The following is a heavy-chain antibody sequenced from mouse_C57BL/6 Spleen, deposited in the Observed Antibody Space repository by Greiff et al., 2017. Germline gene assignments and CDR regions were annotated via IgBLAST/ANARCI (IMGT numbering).Heavy chain of an antibody. V-gene: IGHV1-62-2*01. Sequence: VQRVESGAELVNPGASVKLSCTASGYTFTEYTIHWVKQRSGQGLEWIGWFYPGSGSLKYNEKFKAKATLTGDKSSSTVSMELSRLTSEDSAVYFCARHDADGYYRAWFAYWGQGTLVTVSA. CDR1: GYTFTEYT. D-gene: IGHD2-3*01. CDR2: FYPGSGSL. J-gene: IGHJ3*01. CDR3: ARHDADGYYRAWFAY.